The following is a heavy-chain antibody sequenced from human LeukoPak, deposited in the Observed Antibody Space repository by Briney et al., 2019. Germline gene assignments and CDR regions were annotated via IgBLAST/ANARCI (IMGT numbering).Heavy chain of an antibody. Sequence: ASVKVSCKASGYTFTSYYMHWVRQAPGQGLEWMGIINPSGGSTSYAQKFQGRVTMTRDMSTSTVYMELSSLRSEDTAVYYCARASIAVAPMDYWGQGTLVTVSS. CDR2: INPSGGST. J-gene: IGHJ4*02. V-gene: IGHV1-46*01. CDR1: GYTFTSYY. D-gene: IGHD6-19*01. CDR3: ARASIAVAPMDY.